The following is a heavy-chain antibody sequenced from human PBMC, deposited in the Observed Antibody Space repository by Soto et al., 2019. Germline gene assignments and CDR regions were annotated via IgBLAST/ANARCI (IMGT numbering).Heavy chain of an antibody. CDR3: AADLARLPDAFDI. J-gene: IGHJ3*02. CDR1: GFTFINSA. CDR2: IVVDSGNT. Sequence: HMQLVQSGPEVKKPGTSVKVSCKASGFTFINSAVQWVRQARGQRLEWIGWIVVDSGNTNYAQKFQERVTXTXDXXTSTSYMKLSSLRSEDTAVYYCAADLARLPDAFDIWGQGTMVTVSS. D-gene: IGHD5-12*01. V-gene: IGHV1-58*01.